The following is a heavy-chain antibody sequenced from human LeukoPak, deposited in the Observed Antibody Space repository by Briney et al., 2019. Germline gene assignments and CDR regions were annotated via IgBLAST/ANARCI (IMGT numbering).Heavy chain of an antibody. D-gene: IGHD3-10*01. CDR3: ARRPMVRGVIIKAYWFDP. Sequence: SETLSLTCTVSGGSISSYYWSWIRQPPGKGLEWIGYIYYSGSTNYNPSLKSRVTISVDTSKNQFSLKLSSVTAADTAVYYCARRPMVRGVIIKAYWFDPWGQGTLVTVSS. CDR2: IYYSGST. CDR1: GGSISSYY. J-gene: IGHJ5*02. V-gene: IGHV4-59*12.